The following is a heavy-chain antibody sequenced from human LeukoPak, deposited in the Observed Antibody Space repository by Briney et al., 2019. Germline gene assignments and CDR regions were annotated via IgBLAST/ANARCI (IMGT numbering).Heavy chain of an antibody. CDR1: GGSIRHYY. D-gene: IGHD1-14*01. CDR3: TRALFESNRNDL. V-gene: IGHV4-59*01. J-gene: IGHJ4*02. Sequence: NSSETLSLTCTVSGGSIRHYYYNWIRQPPGKGLEWIGFIHKDGYTNYNSSLQSRVTVSVDTSQNQSSFNLGSMSAADTAVYYCTRALFESNRNDLWGEGTLASVSS. CDR2: IHKDGYT.